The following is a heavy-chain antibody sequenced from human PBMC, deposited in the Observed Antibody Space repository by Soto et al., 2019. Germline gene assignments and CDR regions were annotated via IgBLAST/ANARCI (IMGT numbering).Heavy chain of an antibody. V-gene: IGHV3-7*03. J-gene: IGHJ4*02. Sequence: PGGSLRLSCAASGFSFSTSWMSWVRQSPGKGLEWVAHIKPDGSDKYYADSVKGRFTFSRDNARNSLSLQMTSLRVEDTGVYFCARARLWDRDFDSWGQGSGVTVYS. CDR1: GFSFSTSW. D-gene: IGHD3-16*01. CDR3: ARARLWDRDFDS. CDR2: IKPDGSDK.